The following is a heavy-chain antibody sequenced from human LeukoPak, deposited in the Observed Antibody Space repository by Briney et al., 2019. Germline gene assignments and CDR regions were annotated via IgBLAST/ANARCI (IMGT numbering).Heavy chain of an antibody. Sequence: PGGSLRLSCAASGFTFSGYAMHWVRQAPGKGLDWVAVISYDGSNKYYADSVKGRFTISRDNSKNTLYLQMNSLRAEDTAVYYCASGIAVTSPVHWGQGTLATVSS. CDR1: GFTFSGYA. J-gene: IGHJ1*01. V-gene: IGHV3-30-3*01. D-gene: IGHD4-11*01. CDR2: ISYDGSNK. CDR3: ASGIAVTSPVH.